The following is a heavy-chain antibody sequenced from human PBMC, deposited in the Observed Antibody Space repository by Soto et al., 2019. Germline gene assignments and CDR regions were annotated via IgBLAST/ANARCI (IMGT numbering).Heavy chain of an antibody. CDR1: GGSVSDKTYY. J-gene: IGHJ4*02. V-gene: IGHV4-61*01. Sequence: PETLSLTCSVSGGSVSDKTYYWSWIRQPPGKRLEWIGYVYYSGTTNYNPSLKSRVTISVDLSKNRFSLRLSSVTTADTALYYCARTTAVPNTLRSRYFFDYWGQGTLVTVSS. CDR3: ARTTAVPNTLRSRYFFDY. CDR2: VYYSGTT. D-gene: IGHD4-17*01.